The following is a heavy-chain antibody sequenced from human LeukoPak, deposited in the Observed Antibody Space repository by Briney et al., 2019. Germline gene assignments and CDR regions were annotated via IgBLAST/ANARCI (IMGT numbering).Heavy chain of an antibody. J-gene: IGHJ6*03. CDR2: LSSSSSYI. CDR1: GFTFNGYD. CDR3: ASPSSAAAYYYYYMDV. D-gene: IGHD6-13*01. Sequence: GGTLRLSCEASGFTFNGYDMTWVRQAPGKGLEWVSSLSSSSSYIYYADSVKGRFTISRDNAKNSLYLQMNSLRAEDTAVYYCASPSSAAAYYYYYMDVWGKGTTVTVSS. V-gene: IGHV3-21*01.